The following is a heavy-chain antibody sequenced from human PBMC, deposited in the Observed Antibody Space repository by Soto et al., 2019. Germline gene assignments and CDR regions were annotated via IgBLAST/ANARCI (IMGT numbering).Heavy chain of an antibody. CDR1: GGSISSYY. CDR3: ERCFRYCSYGSCPNRDPHFDY. J-gene: IGHJ4*02. Sequence: SETLSLTCPVSGGSISSYYWSWIRQPPGKGLEWIGYIYYSGSTNYNPSLKSRVTISVDTSKNQFSLKLSSVTAAATAVYYGERCFRYCSYGSCPNRDPHFDYWGQGTLVTVSS. CDR2: IYYSGST. D-gene: IGHD2-15*01. V-gene: IGHV4-59*01.